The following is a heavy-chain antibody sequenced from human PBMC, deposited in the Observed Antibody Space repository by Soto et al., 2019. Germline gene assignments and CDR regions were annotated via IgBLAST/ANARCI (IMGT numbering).Heavy chain of an antibody. CDR3: ASIGEYQLLYGNWFDP. CDR2: IIPIFGTA. D-gene: IGHD2-2*02. Sequence: QVQLVQSGAEVKKPGSSVKVSCKASGGTFSSYAISWVRQAPGQGLEWMGGIIPIFGTANYAQKFQGRVTSTADESTSTAYMELSSLRSEDTAVYYCASIGEYQLLYGNWFDPWGQGTLVTVSS. CDR1: GGTFSSYA. J-gene: IGHJ5*02. V-gene: IGHV1-69*01.